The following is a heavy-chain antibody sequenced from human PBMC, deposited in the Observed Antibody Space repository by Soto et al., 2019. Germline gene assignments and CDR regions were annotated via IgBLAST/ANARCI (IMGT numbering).Heavy chain of an antibody. D-gene: IGHD3-3*01. CDR3: ARDRSTIYAFDI. CDR1: GFTVSSNY. Sequence: EVQLVESGGGLVQPGGSLSLSCAASGFTVSSNYMSWVRQAPGKGLEWVSVIYSGGSTYYADSVKGRFTISRDNSKNTLYLQMNRLRAEDTAVYYCARDRSTIYAFDIWGQGTMVTVSS. CDR2: IYSGGST. J-gene: IGHJ3*02. V-gene: IGHV3-66*01.